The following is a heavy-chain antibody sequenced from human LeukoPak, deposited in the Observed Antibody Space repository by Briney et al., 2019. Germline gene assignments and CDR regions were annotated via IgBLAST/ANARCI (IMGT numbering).Heavy chain of an antibody. CDR3: ARTGSSRFDY. CDR1: GFTFTSSA. J-gene: IGHJ4*02. Sequence: GGSLRLSCAASGFTFTSSAMSWVRQAPGKGLEWVSVISGSGHTTDYADSVKGRFTISRDNFKNTLYLQMNSLRVEDTAVYYCARTGSSRFDYWGQGTLVTVSS. D-gene: IGHD1-26*01. V-gene: IGHV3-23*01. CDR2: ISGSGHTT.